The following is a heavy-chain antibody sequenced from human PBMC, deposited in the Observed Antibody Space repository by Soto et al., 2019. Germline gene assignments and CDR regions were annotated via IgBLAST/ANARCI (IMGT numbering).Heavy chain of an antibody. J-gene: IGHJ4*02. CDR3: ASGKDYDDPPFDY. CDR1: GFTFDDYA. D-gene: IGHD4-17*01. Sequence: EVQLVESGGGLVQPGRSLRLSCAASGFTFDDYAMHWVRQAPGKGLEWVSGISWNSGSIGYADSVKGRFTISRDNAKNSLYLQMNSLRDDDTALYRCASGKDYDDPPFDYWGPGTLVTVSS. CDR2: ISWNSGSI. V-gene: IGHV3-9*01.